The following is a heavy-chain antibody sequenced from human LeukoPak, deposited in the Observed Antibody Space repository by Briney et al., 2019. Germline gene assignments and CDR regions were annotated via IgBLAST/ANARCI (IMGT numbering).Heavy chain of an antibody. CDR2: IIPILGIA. V-gene: IGHV1-69*04. CDR3: ARHYGDHSMDYFDY. CDR1: GGTFTSYA. Sequence: ASVKVSCKASGGTFTSYAISWVRQAPGQGLEWMGRIIPILGIANYAQKFEGRVTITADKSTSTAYMELSSLRSEDTAVYYCARHYGDHSMDYFDYWGQGTLVTVSS. J-gene: IGHJ4*02. D-gene: IGHD4-17*01.